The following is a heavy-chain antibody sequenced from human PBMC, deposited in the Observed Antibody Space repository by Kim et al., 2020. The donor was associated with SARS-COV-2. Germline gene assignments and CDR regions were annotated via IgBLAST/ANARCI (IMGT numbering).Heavy chain of an antibody. CDR3: ARPPTSPDIM. D-gene: IGHD2-8*01. V-gene: IGHV3-11*03. J-gene: IGHJ4*02. CDR2: T. Sequence: TYYIDSVKGRFTIPRDNAKNSLSLQMNSLRAEDTAVYYCARPPTSPDIMWGQGILVTVSS.